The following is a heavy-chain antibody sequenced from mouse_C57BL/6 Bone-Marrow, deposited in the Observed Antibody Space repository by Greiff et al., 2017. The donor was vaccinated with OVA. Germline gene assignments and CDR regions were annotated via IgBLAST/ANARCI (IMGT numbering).Heavy chain of an antibody. Sequence: QVQLQQSGAELVRPGASLTLSCKASGYTFTDYEMHWVKQTPVHGLEWIGAFDPETVGTASNQKFKGKAILTAAKSSSTAYMELRSLTSEDSAVYFCTRWGQLRRRYYFDYWGQGTTLTVSS. J-gene: IGHJ2*01. V-gene: IGHV1-15*01. CDR1: GYTFTDYE. D-gene: IGHD3-2*02. CDR3: TRWGQLRRRYYFDY. CDR2: FDPETVGT.